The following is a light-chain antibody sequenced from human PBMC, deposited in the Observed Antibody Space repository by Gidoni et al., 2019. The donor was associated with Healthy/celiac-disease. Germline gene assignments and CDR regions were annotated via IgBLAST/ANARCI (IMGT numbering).Light chain of an antibody. Sequence: EIVVTQSPATLALSPGERATLSCRASQSVSSYLAWYQQKPGQAPRLLIYDASNRATGIPARFSGSGSGTDFPLTISSLEPEDFAVYYCQQRSNWPWTFGQGTKVEIK. V-gene: IGKV3-11*01. CDR3: QQRSNWPWT. CDR2: DAS. J-gene: IGKJ1*01. CDR1: QSVSSY.